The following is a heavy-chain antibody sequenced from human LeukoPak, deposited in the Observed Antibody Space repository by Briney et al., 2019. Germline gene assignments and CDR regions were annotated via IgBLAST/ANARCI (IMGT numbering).Heavy chain of an antibody. J-gene: IGHJ5*02. D-gene: IGHD2-2*01. V-gene: IGHV1-8*01. CDR3: ARAGYCSSTSCYRYWFDP. Sequence: ASVKVSCKASGYTFTSYDINWVRQATGQGLEWMGWMNPNSGNTGYAQKFQGRVTMTRNTSISTAYMELSSLRSEDTAVYYCARAGYCSSTSCYRYWFDPWGRGTLVTVSS. CDR2: MNPNSGNT. CDR1: GYTFTSYD.